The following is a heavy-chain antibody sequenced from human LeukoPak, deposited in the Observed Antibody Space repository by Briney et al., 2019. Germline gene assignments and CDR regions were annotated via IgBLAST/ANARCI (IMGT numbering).Heavy chain of an antibody. CDR3: ARGQDGYNSDAFDI. Sequence: GASVKVSCKASGYTFMSYGINWVRQAPGQGLEWMGWIATYSGNTNYAQNLQGRVTMTTDTSTSTAYMELVSLTSDDTAVYYCARGQDGYNSDAFDIWGQGTMVTVSS. CDR1: GYTFMSYG. V-gene: IGHV1-18*01. CDR2: IATYSGNT. J-gene: IGHJ3*02. D-gene: IGHD5-24*01.